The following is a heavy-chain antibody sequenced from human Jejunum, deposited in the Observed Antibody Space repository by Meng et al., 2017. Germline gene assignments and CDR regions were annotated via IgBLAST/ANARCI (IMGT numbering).Heavy chain of an antibody. CDR1: GFTFSSHE. CDR2: ITGSGSTI. CDR3: AREITGTSSEFDY. Sequence: GESLKISCAASGFTFSSHEMNWVRQAPGKGLEWVSYITGSGSTIYYADSVTGRFTMSRDNAKNSLYLQINSLRVDDTAVYYCAREITGTSSEFDYWGHGTLVTVSS. J-gene: IGHJ4*01. D-gene: IGHD1-7*01. V-gene: IGHV3-48*03.